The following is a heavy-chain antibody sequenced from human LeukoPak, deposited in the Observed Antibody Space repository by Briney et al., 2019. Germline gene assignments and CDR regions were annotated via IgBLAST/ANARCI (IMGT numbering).Heavy chain of an antibody. CDR3: ARAYQRLGDLSLPDY. CDR1: GYTFTNYA. V-gene: IGHV7-4-1*02. J-gene: IGHJ4*02. D-gene: IGHD3-16*02. CDR2: IHPSTGNP. Sequence: ASVKVSCKASGYTFTNYAMNWVRQAPGQGPEWMGWIHPSTGNPTYAQGFTGRFVFSLDTSVSTTYLQISSLKAEDTAVYYCARAYQRLGDLSLPDYWGQGTLVTVSS.